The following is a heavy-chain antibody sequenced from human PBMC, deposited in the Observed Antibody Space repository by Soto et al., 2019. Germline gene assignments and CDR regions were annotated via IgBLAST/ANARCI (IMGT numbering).Heavy chain of an antibody. J-gene: IGHJ5*02. CDR1: GGSISSYY. D-gene: IGHD3-22*01. CDR3: ARHNLYYYDIGSGWFDP. V-gene: IGHV4-59*08. Sequence: PSETLSLTCTVSGGSISSYYWSWIRQPPGKGLEWIGYIYYSGSTNYNPSLKSRVTISVDTSKNQFSLKLSSVTAADTAVYYCARHNLYYYDIGSGWFDPWGQGTLVTVSS. CDR2: IYYSGST.